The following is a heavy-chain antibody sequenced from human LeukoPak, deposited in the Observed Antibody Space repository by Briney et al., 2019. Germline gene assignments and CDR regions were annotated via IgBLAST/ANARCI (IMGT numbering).Heavy chain of an antibody. CDR2: ITGNGGST. CDR3: ARDSGSYLQPTDY. D-gene: IGHD1-26*01. J-gene: IGHJ4*02. CDR1: GFTFRTYA. V-gene: IGHV3-23*01. Sequence: GGSLRLSCAASGFTFRTYAMTWVRQAPGKGLEWVSSITGNGGSTYYADSVRGRFSISRDNSKNTLYLQMDSLRAEDTAVYHCARDSGSYLQPTDYWGQGTLVTVSS.